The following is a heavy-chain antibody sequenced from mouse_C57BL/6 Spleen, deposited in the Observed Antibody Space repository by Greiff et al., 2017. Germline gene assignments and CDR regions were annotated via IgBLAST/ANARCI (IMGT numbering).Heavy chain of an antibody. J-gene: IGHJ1*03. CDR3: ARRGGWLLREYFDV. CDR2: INPNNGGT. Sequence: SGPELVKPGASVKIPCKASGYTFTDYNMDWVKQSHGKSLEWIGDINPNNGGTIYNQKFKGKATLTVDKSSSTAYMELRSLTSEDTAVYYCARRGGWLLREYFDVWGTGTTVTVSS. D-gene: IGHD2-3*01. V-gene: IGHV1-18*01. CDR1: GYTFTDYN.